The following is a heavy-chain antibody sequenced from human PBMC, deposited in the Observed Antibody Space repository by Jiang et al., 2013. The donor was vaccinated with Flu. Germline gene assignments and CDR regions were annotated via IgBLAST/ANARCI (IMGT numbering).Heavy chain of an antibody. CDR2: INHSGST. CDR1: GGSFSGYY. CDR3: ARPGYDYVWGSYRPQTRYFQH. Sequence: LLKPSETLSLTCAVYGGSFSGYYWSWIRQPPGKGLEWIGEINHSGSTNYNPSLKSRVTISVDTSKNQFSLKLSSVTAADTAVYYCARPGYDYVWGSYRPQTRYFQHWGQGTLVTVSS. D-gene: IGHD3-16*02. V-gene: IGHV4-34*01. J-gene: IGHJ1*01.